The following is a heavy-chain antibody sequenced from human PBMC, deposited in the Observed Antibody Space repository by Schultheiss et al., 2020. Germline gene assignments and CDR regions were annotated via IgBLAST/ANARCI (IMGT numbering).Heavy chain of an antibody. CDR1: GFTVSSNY. Sequence: GGSLRLSCAASGFTVSSNYMSWVRQAPGKGLEWVSVIYSGGSTYYADSVKGRFTISRDNSKNTLYLQMNSLRAEDTALYYCAKGYGFGEGHGMDVWGQGTTVTVSS. J-gene: IGHJ6*02. CDR2: IYSGGST. V-gene: IGHV3-53*01. D-gene: IGHD3-10*01. CDR3: AKGYGFGEGHGMDV.